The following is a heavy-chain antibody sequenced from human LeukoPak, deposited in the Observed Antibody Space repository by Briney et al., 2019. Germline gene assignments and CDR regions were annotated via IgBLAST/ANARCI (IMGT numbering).Heavy chain of an antibody. CDR1: GGTFSSYA. CDR3: AREGIAAAGRPFDY. CDR2: IIPIFGTA. Sequence: GASVKVSCKASGGTFSSYAISWVRQAPGQGLEWMGGIIPIFGTANYAQKFQGRVTITADESTSTAYMELSSLRSEDTAVYYCAREGIAAAGRPFDYWGQGTLVTVSS. J-gene: IGHJ4*02. D-gene: IGHD6-13*01. V-gene: IGHV1-69*13.